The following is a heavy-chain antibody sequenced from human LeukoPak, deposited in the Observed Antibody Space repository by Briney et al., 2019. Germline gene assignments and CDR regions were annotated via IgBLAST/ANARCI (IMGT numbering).Heavy chain of an antibody. D-gene: IGHD3-22*01. CDR1: GDSISSIYY. CDR2: IYYSGST. Sequence: SETLSLTCTVSGDSISSIYYWDWIRQPPGKGLEWIGSIYYSGSTYYNPSLKRRVTISVDTSKNQFSLKLTSVTAADTAVYYCARDSTYYYDSSGFGVAFDIWGQGTMVTVSS. V-gene: IGHV4-39*02. CDR3: ARDSTYYYDSSGFGVAFDI. J-gene: IGHJ3*02.